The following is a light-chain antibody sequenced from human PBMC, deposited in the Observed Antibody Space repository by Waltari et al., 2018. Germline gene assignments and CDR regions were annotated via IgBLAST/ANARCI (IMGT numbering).Light chain of an antibody. CDR1: KSISSY. CDR2: AAS. CDR3: QQSYSTPPT. V-gene: IGKV1-39*01. J-gene: IGKJ2*01. Sequence: DIQMTQSPSSLSASVGARVTITCRASKSISSYLNWYQQKPGKAPKLLIYAASSLQSGVPSRFSGSGSGTDFTLTISSLQPEDFATYYCQQSYSTPPTFGQGTKLEIK.